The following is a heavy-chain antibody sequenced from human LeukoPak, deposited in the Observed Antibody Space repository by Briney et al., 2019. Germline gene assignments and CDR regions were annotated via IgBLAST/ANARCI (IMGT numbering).Heavy chain of an antibody. V-gene: IGHV4-34*01. CDR1: GGSFSGYY. J-gene: IGHJ4*02. CDR3: ARGVGYCSGGSCQDFDY. D-gene: IGHD2-15*01. CDR2: INHGGST. Sequence: PSETLSLTCAVYGGSFSGYYWSWIRQPPGKGLEWIGEINHGGSTNYNPSLKSRVTISVDTSKNQFSLKLSSVTAADTAVYYCARGVGYCSGGSCQDFDYWGQGTLVTVSS.